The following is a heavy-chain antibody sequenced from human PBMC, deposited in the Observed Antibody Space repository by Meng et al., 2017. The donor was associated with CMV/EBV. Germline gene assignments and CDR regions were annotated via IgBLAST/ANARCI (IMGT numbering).Heavy chain of an antibody. CDR2: INSDGDIT. CDR3: VREDSYSSWDWFDP. Sequence: SESTFRKYWMHWVRQAPGEGLVWVSRINSDGDITTCADSVEGRFTISRDNAKNTLYLQMNGLRAEDTAVYYCVREDSYSSWDWFDPWGQGTLVTVSS. D-gene: IGHD3-16*02. V-gene: IGHV3-74*01. CDR1: ESTFRKYW. J-gene: IGHJ5*02.